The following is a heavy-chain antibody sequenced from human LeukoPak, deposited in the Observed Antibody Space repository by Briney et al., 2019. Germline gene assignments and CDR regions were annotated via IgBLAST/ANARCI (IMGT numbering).Heavy chain of an antibody. V-gene: IGHV1-8*03. CDR3: AAGYYDFWSGHNWFDP. Sequence: ASVKVSCKASGYTFTSYDINWVRQATGQGLEWMGWMNPNSGNTGYAQKFQGRVTITRNTSISTAYMELSSLRSEDTAVYYCAAGYYDFWSGHNWFDPWGQGTLVTVSS. CDR2: MNPNSGNT. J-gene: IGHJ5*02. D-gene: IGHD3-3*01. CDR1: GYTFTSYD.